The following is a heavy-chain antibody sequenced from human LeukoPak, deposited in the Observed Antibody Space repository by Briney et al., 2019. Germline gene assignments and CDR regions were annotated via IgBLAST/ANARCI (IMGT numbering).Heavy chain of an antibody. V-gene: IGHV3-23*01. CDR2: ISGSGGTT. D-gene: IGHD6-19*01. Sequence: GGSLRLSCAASGFTFSSYAMSRVRQAPGKGLEWVSAISGSGGTTYYADSVKGRFTISRDNSKNTLYLQMDSLRAGDTAVYYCAKGGSGWYKYDCWGQGTLVSVSS. CDR1: GFTFSSYA. CDR3: AKGGSGWYKYDC. J-gene: IGHJ4*02.